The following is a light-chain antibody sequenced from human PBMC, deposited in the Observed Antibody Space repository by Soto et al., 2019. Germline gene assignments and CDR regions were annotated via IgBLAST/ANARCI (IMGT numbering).Light chain of an antibody. CDR2: FAS. CDR3: QQGYSTPWT. V-gene: IGKV1-39*01. J-gene: IGKJ1*01. CDR1: QTVYYY. Sequence: DIQMTQSPSSLSASVGDRVTITCRTSQTVYYYLNWYQHRPGEAPKLLIYFASTFESGVPSRFTGSGSGADFTLTISSLHPEDFATYYCQQGYSTPWTLVHGTKVEIK.